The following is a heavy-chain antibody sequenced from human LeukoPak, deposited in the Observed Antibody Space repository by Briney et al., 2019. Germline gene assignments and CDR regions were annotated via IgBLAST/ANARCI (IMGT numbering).Heavy chain of an antibody. Sequence: PGGSLRLSCAASGFTFSSYAMSWVRQAPWKGLEWVSAISGSGGSTYYADSVKGRFTISRDNSKNTLYLQMNSLRAEDTAVYYCVGLWFGHREDYGGQGTLVTVSS. CDR2: ISGSGGST. J-gene: IGHJ4*02. CDR3: VGLWFGHREDY. V-gene: IGHV3-23*01. D-gene: IGHD3-10*01. CDR1: GFTFSSYA.